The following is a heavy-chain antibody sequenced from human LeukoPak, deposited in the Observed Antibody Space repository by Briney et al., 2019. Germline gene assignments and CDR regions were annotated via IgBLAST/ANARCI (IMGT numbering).Heavy chain of an antibody. Sequence: GGSLRLSCAASGFSFSRYRMNWVRQAPGKGLEWVSSISSNGDYIYYGDSVKGRFTMSRDNAKNSLYLQLSSLRAEDTAVYYCARARDPNSGSWFSDCWGQGTLVTVSS. D-gene: IGHD6-13*01. CDR3: ARARDPNSGSWFSDC. CDR1: GFSFSRYR. V-gene: IGHV3-21*01. J-gene: IGHJ4*02. CDR2: ISSNGDYI.